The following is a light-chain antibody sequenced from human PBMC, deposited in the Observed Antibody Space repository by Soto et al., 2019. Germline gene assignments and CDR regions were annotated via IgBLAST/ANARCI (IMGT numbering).Light chain of an antibody. J-gene: IGKJ2*02. CDR1: QSVDRKY. Sequence: EIVLTQSPGTLSLSPGEGATLSCRASQSVDRKYLAWYQQKPGQAPRLLIYGASSRAAGVPDRFSGSGSGTDFILTITRLQREDFAVYYCQHYGTSPCSFGQGTKMEIK. V-gene: IGKV3-20*01. CDR3: QHYGTSPCS. CDR2: GAS.